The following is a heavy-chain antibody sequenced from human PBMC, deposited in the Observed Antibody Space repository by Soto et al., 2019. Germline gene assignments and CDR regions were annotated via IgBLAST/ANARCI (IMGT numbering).Heavy chain of an antibody. D-gene: IGHD3-3*01. J-gene: IGHJ4*02. CDR3: ARSQRDFWSGSLDY. Sequence: GGSLRLSCAASGFTVSSNYMSWVRQAPGKGLEWVSVIYSGGSTYYADSVKGRFTISRDNSKNTLYLQMNSLRAEDTAVYYCARSQRDFWSGSLDYWGQGTLVTVSS. CDR2: IYSGGST. CDR1: GFTVSSNY. V-gene: IGHV3-66*01.